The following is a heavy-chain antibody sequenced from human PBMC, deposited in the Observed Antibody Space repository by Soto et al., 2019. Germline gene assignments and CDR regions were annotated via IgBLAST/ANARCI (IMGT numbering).Heavy chain of an antibody. CDR3: ARDRLGATGDY. J-gene: IGHJ4*02. Sequence: SVKVSCKASGGTFSSYAISWVRQAPGQGLEWMGGIIPIFGTANYAQKFQGRVTITADESTSTAYMELSSLRSDDTAVYFCARDRLGATGDYWGQGTLVTVSS. CDR2: IIPIFGTA. D-gene: IGHD1-26*01. V-gene: IGHV1-69*13. CDR1: GGTFSSYA.